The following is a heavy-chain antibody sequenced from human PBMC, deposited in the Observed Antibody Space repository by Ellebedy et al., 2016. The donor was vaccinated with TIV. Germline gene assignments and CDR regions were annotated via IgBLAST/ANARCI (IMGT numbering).Heavy chain of an antibody. V-gene: IGHV3-7*01. D-gene: IGHD6-19*01. J-gene: IGHJ4*02. Sequence: GESLKISCVASGFTFGNYWINWVRQAPGKGLEWVANIKQDESEKYYVDSVKGRFTIYRDNAKNSLFLQMNSLRAEDTATYYCAKDPLGSGWYFDYWGQGTLVTVSS. CDR1: GFTFGNYW. CDR2: IKQDESEK. CDR3: AKDPLGSGWYFDY.